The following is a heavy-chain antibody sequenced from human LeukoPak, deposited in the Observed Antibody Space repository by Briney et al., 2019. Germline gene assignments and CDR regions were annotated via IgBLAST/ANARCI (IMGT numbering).Heavy chain of an antibody. V-gene: IGHV3-21*01. CDR1: GFTFSSYS. D-gene: IGHD3-10*01. CDR2: ISSSSSYI. Sequence: PGGSLRLSCAASGFTFSSYSMNWVRQAPGKGLEWVSSISSSSSYIYYADSVKGRFTISRDNAKNSLYLQMNSLRAEDTAVYHCAREILLWFGVSGMDVWGQGTTVTVSS. J-gene: IGHJ6*02. CDR3: AREILLWFGVSGMDV.